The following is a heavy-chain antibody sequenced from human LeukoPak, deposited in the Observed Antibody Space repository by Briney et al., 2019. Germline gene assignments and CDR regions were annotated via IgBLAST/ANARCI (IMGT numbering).Heavy chain of an antibody. CDR1: GYTFTTYG. D-gene: IGHD6-19*01. Sequence: ASVKVSCKASGYTFTTYGISLVRQAPGQGLEWMGWISAYNGNTNYAQKLQGRVTMTTDTSTSTAYMELRSLRSDDTAVYYCASTQWPAYSDFWRQRSLVTVSS. V-gene: IGHV1-18*01. CDR3: ASTQWPAYSDF. J-gene: IGHJ4*02. CDR2: ISAYNGNT.